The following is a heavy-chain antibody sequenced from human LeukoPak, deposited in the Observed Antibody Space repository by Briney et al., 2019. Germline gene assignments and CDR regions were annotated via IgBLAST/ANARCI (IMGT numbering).Heavy chain of an antibody. V-gene: IGHV1-69*04. D-gene: IGHD6-19*01. J-gene: IGHJ4*02. CDR2: IIPILGIA. CDR1: GGTFSSYA. Sequence: SVKVSCKASGGTFSSYAISWVRQAPGQGLEWMGRIIPILGIANYAQKFQGRVTITADKSTSTAYIELSSLRSEDTAVYYCAREGGSGWYYFDYWGQGTLVTVSS. CDR3: AREGGSGWYYFDY.